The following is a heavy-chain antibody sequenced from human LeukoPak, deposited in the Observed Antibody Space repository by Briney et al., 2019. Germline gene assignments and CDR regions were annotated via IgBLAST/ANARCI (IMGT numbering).Heavy chain of an antibody. J-gene: IGHJ5*02. CDR1: GGTLSIYS. D-gene: IGHD1-26*01. CDR3: AREVRRGSLGP. CDR2: VIPIFCTA. Sequence: SVNVSCKASGGTLSIYSISGVPQAPRRGREWMGGVIPIFCTANYAQKFQGRGTITADESTSTDYMELSSLRSEDTDVYYCAREVRRGSLGPWGKGTMVTVSS. V-gene: IGHV1-69*13.